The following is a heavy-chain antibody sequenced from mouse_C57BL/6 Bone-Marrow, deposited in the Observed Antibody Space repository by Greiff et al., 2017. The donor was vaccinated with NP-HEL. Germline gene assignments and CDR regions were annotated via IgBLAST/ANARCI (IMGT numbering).Heavy chain of an antibody. V-gene: IGHV1-26*01. D-gene: IGHD3-2*02. CDR3: ARYSSGPLDY. Sequence: VQLQQSGPELVKPGASVKISCKASGYTFTDYYMNWVKQSHGKSLEWIGDINPNNGGTSYNQKFKGKATLTVDKSSSTAYMELRSLTSEDSAVYYCARYSSGPLDYWGQGTTLTVSS. CDR2: INPNNGGT. J-gene: IGHJ2*01. CDR1: GYTFTDYY.